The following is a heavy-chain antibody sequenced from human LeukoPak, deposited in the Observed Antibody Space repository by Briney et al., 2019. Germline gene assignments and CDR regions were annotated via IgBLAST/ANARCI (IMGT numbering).Heavy chain of an antibody. CDR3: ARECGVASCLDAFDI. CDR2: IIPIFGTA. J-gene: IGHJ3*02. D-gene: IGHD2-15*01. Sequence: ASVKVSCKASGYTFTSYGISWVRQAPGQGLEWMGGIIPIFGTANYAQKFQGRVTITTDESTSTAYMELSSLRSEDTAVYYCARECGVASCLDAFDIWGQGTMVTVSS. V-gene: IGHV1-69*05. CDR1: GYTFTSYG.